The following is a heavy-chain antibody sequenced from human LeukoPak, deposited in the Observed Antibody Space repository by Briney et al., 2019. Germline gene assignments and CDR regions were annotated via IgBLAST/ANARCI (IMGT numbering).Heavy chain of an antibody. V-gene: IGHV3-21*01. D-gene: IGHD3-16*01. CDR2: ISSRSSYI. CDR1: GFTFSSYS. J-gene: IGHJ4*02. Sequence: GGSLRLSCAASGFTFSSYSMNWVRQAPGKGLEWVSSISSRSSYIYYADSVKGRFTISRDNAKNSLYLQMNSLRAEDTAVYYCARSVYQPDFDYWGQGTLVTVSS. CDR3: ARSVYQPDFDY.